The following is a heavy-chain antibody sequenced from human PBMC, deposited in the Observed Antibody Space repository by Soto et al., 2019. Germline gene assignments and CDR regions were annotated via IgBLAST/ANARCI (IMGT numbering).Heavy chain of an antibody. V-gene: IGHV2-5*02. CDR3: AHRRGPLIAAAGPGYNWFDP. CDR2: IYCEDDK. Sequence: QITLKESGPPVVKPTQTLTLTCTFSGFALSTSGVGVGWIRQPPGKALEWLALIYCEDDKRYSPSLKSRLTINRETSKNQVVLTMPNIDPEDTATYDSAHRRGPLIAAAGPGYNWFDPLGQGTLVTVSS. J-gene: IGHJ5*02. CDR1: GFALSTSGVG. D-gene: IGHD6-13*01.